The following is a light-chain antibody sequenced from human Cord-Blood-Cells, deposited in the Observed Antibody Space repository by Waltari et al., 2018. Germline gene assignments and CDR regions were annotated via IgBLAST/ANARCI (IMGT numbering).Light chain of an antibody. CDR1: QSVLYSSNNKNY. Sequence: DIVLTQSPDSLAVSLGERATINCKSRQSVLYSSNNKNYLAWYQQKPGQPPKLLIYWASTRESGVPDRFSGSGSGTDFTLTIRSLQAEDVAVYYCQQYYSTPPTFGGGTKVEIK. V-gene: IGKV4-1*01. CDR2: WAS. J-gene: IGKJ4*01. CDR3: QQYYSTPPT.